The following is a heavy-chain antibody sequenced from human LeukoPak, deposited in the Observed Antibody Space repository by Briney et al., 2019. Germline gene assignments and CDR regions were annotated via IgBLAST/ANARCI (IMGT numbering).Heavy chain of an antibody. D-gene: IGHD6-19*01. CDR1: GGTFSSYA. J-gene: IGHJ2*01. CDR2: IIPILGIA. Sequence: GASVKVSCKASGGTFSSYAISWVRQAPGQGLEWMGRIIPILGIANYAQKFQGRVTITADKSTSTAYMELSSLRSEDTAVYYCARDPGIAVAGTIWYFDLWGRGTLVTVS. V-gene: IGHV1-69*04. CDR3: ARDPGIAVAGTIWYFDL.